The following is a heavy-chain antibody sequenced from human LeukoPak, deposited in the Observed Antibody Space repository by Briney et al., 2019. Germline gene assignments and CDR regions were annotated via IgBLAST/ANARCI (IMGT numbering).Heavy chain of an antibody. J-gene: IGHJ4*02. CDR2: ISSSSSYI. V-gene: IGHV3-21*01. Sequence: PGGSLRLSCAASGSTFSSYSMNWVRQAPGKGLEWVSSISSSSSYIYYADSVKGRFTISRDNAKNSLYLQMNSLRAEDTAVYYCARERIYYDFWSGYPSPLDYWGQGTLVTVSS. CDR1: GSTFSSYS. CDR3: ARERIYYDFWSGYPSPLDY. D-gene: IGHD3-3*01.